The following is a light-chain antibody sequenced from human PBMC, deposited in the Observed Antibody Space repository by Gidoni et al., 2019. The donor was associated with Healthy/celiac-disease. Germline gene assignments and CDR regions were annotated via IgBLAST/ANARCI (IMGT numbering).Light chain of an antibody. CDR2: GAS. CDR3: QQYGSSPRRLKYT. Sequence: EIVLTQSPGTLSLSPGERATLSCRASQSVSSSYLAWYQQKPGQAPRLLIYGASSRATGIPDRFSGSGSGTDFTLTISRLEPEDFAVYYCQQYGSSPRRLKYTFGQGTKLEIK. V-gene: IGKV3-20*01. J-gene: IGKJ2*01. CDR1: QSVSSSY.